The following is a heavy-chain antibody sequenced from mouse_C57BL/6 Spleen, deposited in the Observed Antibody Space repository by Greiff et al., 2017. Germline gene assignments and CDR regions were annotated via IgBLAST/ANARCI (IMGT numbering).Heavy chain of an antibody. CDR1: GYTFTDYY. J-gene: IGHJ2*01. D-gene: IGHD1-1*02. Sequence: EVMLQQSGPELVKPGASVKISCKASGYTFTDYYMNWVKQSHGKSLEWIGDINPNNGGTSYNQKFKGKATLTVDKSSSTAYMELRSLTSEDSAVYYCARRWVDYWGQGTTLTVSS. CDR2: INPNNGGT. CDR3: ARRWVDY. V-gene: IGHV1-26*01.